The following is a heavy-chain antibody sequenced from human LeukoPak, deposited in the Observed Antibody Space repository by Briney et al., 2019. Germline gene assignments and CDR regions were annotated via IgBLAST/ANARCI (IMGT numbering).Heavy chain of an antibody. D-gene: IGHD3-22*01. CDR2: INPTGST. J-gene: IGHJ3*02. CDR3: VRVTYYESSNNIALDS. CDR1: GDSISRKY. Sequence: PSETLSLTCTVSGDSISRKYWSWIRQPAGKGLEWIGRINPTGSTKYNPSLKSRVTMSVDTSKNQFSLNLRSVTAADTAVYYCVRVTYYESSNNIALDSWGHGTMVTVSS. V-gene: IGHV4-4*07.